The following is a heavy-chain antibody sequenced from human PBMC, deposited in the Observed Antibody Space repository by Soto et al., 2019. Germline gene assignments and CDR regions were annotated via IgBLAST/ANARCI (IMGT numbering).Heavy chain of an antibody. CDR2: INPFDGSR. J-gene: IGHJ4*02. CDR1: GYIFTSYY. V-gene: IGHV1-46*03. CDR3: SRVDPGETSPFYH. Sequence: GASVKVSCEASGYIFTSYYIHWVRQAPGQGLEWMGWINPFDGSRMFAQSFQGRVTMTRDTSTSTVYMEVSSLRSEDTAVYYCSRVDPGETSPFYHWGQGTLVTGSS. D-gene: IGHD3-10*01.